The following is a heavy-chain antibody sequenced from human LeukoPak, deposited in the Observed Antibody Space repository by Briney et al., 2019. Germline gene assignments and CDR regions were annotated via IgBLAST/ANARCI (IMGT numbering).Heavy chain of an antibody. J-gene: IGHJ4*02. V-gene: IGHV1-8*03. CDR3: ARTTSFTASGYDY. Sequence: GASVKVSCKASGYTFTSYRINWVRQATGQGLEWMGWMNPNNGDSGYAQKFQGRVTITRDTSISTAYMELRSLRSEDTAVYFCARTTSFTASGYDYWGQGTLVTVSS. CDR1: GYTFTSYR. CDR2: MNPNNGDS. D-gene: IGHD6-25*01.